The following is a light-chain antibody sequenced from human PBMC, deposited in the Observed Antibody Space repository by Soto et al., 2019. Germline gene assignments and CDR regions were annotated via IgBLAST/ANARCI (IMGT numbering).Light chain of an antibody. J-gene: IGLJ1*01. CDR2: EVS. V-gene: IGLV2-14*03. Sequence: QSALTQPASVSGSPGQSITISCTGTSSDVGGYNYVSWYQQHPGKGHQLMIYEVSNRPSGVSNRFSGSKSGNTATLTISELQAEDEAYYYCSSYTSTTSWVFGTGTKVTVL. CDR1: SSDVGGYNY. CDR3: SSYTSTTSWV.